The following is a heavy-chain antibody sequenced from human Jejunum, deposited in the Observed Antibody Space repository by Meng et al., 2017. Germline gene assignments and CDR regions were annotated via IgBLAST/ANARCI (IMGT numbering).Heavy chain of an antibody. Sequence: QVQLQESGPGLVKPSGTLSLTCAVSGASISSTNWWSWVRQPPGKGPEWIGDVFHTGSSNYSPSLRSRVTISVDKSKNQFSLNLSSVTAADTAVYFCARRGGAYSTGHFPHFDDWGQGTLVTVSS. CDR3: ARRGGAYSTGHFPHFDD. CDR1: GASISSTNW. J-gene: IGHJ4*02. D-gene: IGHD6-19*01. V-gene: IGHV4-4*02. CDR2: VFHTGSS.